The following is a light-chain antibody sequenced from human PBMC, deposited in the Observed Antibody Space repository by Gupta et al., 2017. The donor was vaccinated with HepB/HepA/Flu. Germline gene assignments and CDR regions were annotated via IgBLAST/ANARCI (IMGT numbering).Light chain of an antibody. Sequence: DIVMTQYSVSLAVSLRERASVNCKSRQIVLYNSNNYLAWYQQKPGPPPKLLLYWASTRESGVPDRFSGSGSGTDFTLIISSLQAEDVAVYYCQQYFKTPVTFGPGTKVDLK. CDR1: QIVLYNSNNY. CDR3: QQYFKTPVT. J-gene: IGKJ3*01. CDR2: WAS. V-gene: IGKV4-1*01.